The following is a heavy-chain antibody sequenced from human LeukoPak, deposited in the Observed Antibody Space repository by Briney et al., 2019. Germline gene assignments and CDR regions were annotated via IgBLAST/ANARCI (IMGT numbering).Heavy chain of an antibody. CDR1: GFTFSTYG. J-gene: IGHJ4*02. Sequence: GGSLRLSCAASGFTFSTYGMHWVRQAPGKGLEWVAGISYDGSKTYYGDSVKGRFTISRDNSRNTQSLQMNSLRAEDTAVYYCAKGGRGPDISGYFVDFWGQGTLVTVSS. CDR2: ISYDGSKT. V-gene: IGHV3-30*18. D-gene: IGHD3-22*01. CDR3: AKGGRGPDISGYFVDF.